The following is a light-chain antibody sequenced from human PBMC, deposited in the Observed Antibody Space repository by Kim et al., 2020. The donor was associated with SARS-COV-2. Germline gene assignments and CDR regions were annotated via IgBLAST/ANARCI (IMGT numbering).Light chain of an antibody. V-gene: IGLV2-14*03. Sequence: GQSITISCTGTSTDIGTYNYVSWYQQHPGKAPKLLIYNVSDRPSGISSRFSGSKSANTASLTISGLQAEDEANYYCTSYTTTSTHVFGTGTKVTVL. CDR2: NVS. CDR1: STDIGTYNY. CDR3: TSYTTTSTHV. J-gene: IGLJ1*01.